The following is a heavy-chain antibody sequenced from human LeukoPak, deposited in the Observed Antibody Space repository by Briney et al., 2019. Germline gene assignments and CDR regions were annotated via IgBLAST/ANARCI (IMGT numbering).Heavy chain of an antibody. CDR3: ARGTPITMVRGVRLDY. V-gene: IGHV1-46*01. CDR1: GYAFTSYY. Sequence: ASVKVSCKASGYAFTSYYMHWVRQAPGQGLEWMGIINPSGGSTSYAQKFQGRVTMTRDTSTSTVYMELSSLRSEDTAVYYCARGTPITMVRGVRLDYWGQGTLVTVSS. D-gene: IGHD3-10*01. CDR2: INPSGGST. J-gene: IGHJ4*02.